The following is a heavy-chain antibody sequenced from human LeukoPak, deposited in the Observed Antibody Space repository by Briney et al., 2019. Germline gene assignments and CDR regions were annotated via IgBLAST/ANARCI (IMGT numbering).Heavy chain of an antibody. CDR2: IYYSGST. D-gene: IGHD5-12*01. V-gene: IGHV4-39*07. Sequence: SETLSLTCTVSGGSISSSSYYWGWIRQPPGKGLEWIGSIYYSGSTYYNPSLKSRVTISVDTSKNQFSLKLSSVTAADTAVYYCARASLRHFDYWGQGTLVTVSS. CDR1: GGSISSSSYY. J-gene: IGHJ4*02. CDR3: ARASLRHFDY.